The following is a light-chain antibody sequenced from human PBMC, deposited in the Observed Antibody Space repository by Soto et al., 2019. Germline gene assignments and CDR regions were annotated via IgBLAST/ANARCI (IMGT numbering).Light chain of an antibody. CDR3: QQRSIWPWT. Sequence: EIVLTPSPATLSLSPGARATLSCRASQSVSDYLAWYQQKPGQAPRILIYDASDRATGIPARFSGSGSGTDFTLTISSLEPEEFAVFYCQQRSIWPWTFGQGTKVDIK. CDR1: QSVSDY. CDR2: DAS. J-gene: IGKJ1*01. V-gene: IGKV3-11*01.